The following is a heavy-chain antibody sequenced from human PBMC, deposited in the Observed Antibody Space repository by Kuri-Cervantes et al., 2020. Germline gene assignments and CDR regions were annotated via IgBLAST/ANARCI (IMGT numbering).Heavy chain of an antibody. CDR3: AREDIMSSAPTN. D-gene: IGHD5-12*01. V-gene: IGHV4-38-2*02. CDR1: DQSISTNYN. CDR2: IYHSGST. Sequence: GSLRLSCIVSDQSISTNYNWGWIRQPPGKGLEWIGSIYHSGSTYYNPSLKSRITISVDTSKNQFSLKLSSVTAADTAVYYCAREDIMSSAPTNWGQGTLVTVSS. J-gene: IGHJ4*02.